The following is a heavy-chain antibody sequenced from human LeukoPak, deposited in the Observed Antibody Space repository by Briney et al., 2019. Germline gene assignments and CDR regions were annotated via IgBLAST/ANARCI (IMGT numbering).Heavy chain of an antibody. CDR1: GGSFSRYY. CDR3: ARPPQGDDYGDYAADY. Sequence: SETLSLTCAVYGGSFSRYYWSWIRQPPGKGLEWIGEVNHSGTTNYNPSLKSRVTISVDKSKMQFSLKLTSVTAADTAVYYCARPPQGDDYGDYAADYWGQGTQVTVSS. J-gene: IGHJ4*02. V-gene: IGHV4-34*01. D-gene: IGHD4-17*01. CDR2: VNHSGTT.